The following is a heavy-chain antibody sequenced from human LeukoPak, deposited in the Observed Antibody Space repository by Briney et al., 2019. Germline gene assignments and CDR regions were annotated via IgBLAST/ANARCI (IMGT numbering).Heavy chain of an antibody. Sequence: GGSLRLSCAASGFTFSSYAMSWVRQAPGKGLEWVSAISGSGGSTSYADSVMGRFTITRDNSKNTLYLQMNSLRAEDTAVYYCAKFSEQYCGGDCDSQPQDYWGQGTLVTVSS. J-gene: IGHJ4*02. CDR1: GFTFSSYA. CDR2: ISGSGGST. V-gene: IGHV3-23*01. D-gene: IGHD2-21*02. CDR3: AKFSEQYCGGDCDSQPQDY.